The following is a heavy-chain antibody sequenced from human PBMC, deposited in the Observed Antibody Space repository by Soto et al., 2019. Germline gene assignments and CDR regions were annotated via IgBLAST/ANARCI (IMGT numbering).Heavy chain of an antibody. CDR1: GGTFSSYA. D-gene: IGHD3-3*01. CDR3: ASHTIFGVDHYYGMDV. V-gene: IGHV1-69*13. J-gene: IGHJ6*02. Sequence: SVKVSCTASGGTFSSYAISWVRQAPGQGLEWMGGIIPIFGTANYAQKFQGRVTITADESTSTAYMELSSLRSEDTAVYYCASHTIFGVDHYYGMDVWGQGTTVTVSS. CDR2: IIPIFGTA.